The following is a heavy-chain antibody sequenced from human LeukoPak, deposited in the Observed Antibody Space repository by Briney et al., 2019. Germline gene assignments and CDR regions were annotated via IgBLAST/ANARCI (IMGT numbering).Heavy chain of an antibody. Sequence: PGGSLRLSCVASKFIISDYWMNWVRQAPGKGLERVANIKQDGSEKYYVDSVKGRFTISRDNAKNSVYLQMNSLRAEDTAVYYYARGFDGANAFDLWGQGTLVTVSS. CDR3: ARGFDGANAFDL. CDR2: IKQDGSEK. J-gene: IGHJ3*01. CDR1: KFIISDYW. V-gene: IGHV3-7*01.